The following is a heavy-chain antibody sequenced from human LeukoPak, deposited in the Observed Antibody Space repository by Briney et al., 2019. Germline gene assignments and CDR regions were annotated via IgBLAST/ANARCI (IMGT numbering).Heavy chain of an antibody. Sequence: PSETLSLTCTVSGGSISSSSYYWGWLRQPPGKGLEWIGSIYYSGSTYYNPSLKSRVTISVDTSKNQFSLKLSSVTAADTAVYYCARHGGIAVAGTGVDYWGQGTLVTVSS. CDR2: IYYSGST. V-gene: IGHV4-39*01. D-gene: IGHD6-19*01. J-gene: IGHJ4*02. CDR3: ARHGGIAVAGTGVDY. CDR1: GGSISSSSYY.